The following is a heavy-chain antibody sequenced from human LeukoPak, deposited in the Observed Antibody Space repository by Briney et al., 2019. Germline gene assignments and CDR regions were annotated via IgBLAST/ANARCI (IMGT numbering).Heavy chain of an antibody. CDR1: GFTFSRYA. CDR3: VCIPHLNG. CDR2: ISYDGSNK. J-gene: IGHJ4*02. D-gene: IGHD2-2*02. Sequence: GGSLRLSCAASGFTFSRYAMHWVRQAPGKGLEWVAVISYDGSNKYYADSVKGRFTISRDNSKNILYLQMSSLRPEDTAVYYCVCIPHLNGWGQGSLVTVSS. V-gene: IGHV3-30*14.